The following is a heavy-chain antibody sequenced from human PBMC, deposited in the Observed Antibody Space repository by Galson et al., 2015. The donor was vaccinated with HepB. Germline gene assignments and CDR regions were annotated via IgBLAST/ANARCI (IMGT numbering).Heavy chain of an antibody. D-gene: IGHD3-10*01. V-gene: IGHV3-53*01. J-gene: IGHJ4*02. Sequence: SLRLSCAASGFTVSSNYMSWVRQAPGKGLEWVSVIYSGGSTYYADSVKGRFTISRDNSKNTLYLQMNSLRAEDTAVYYCARDGSGSYWALDYWGQGTLVTVSS. CDR3: ARDGSGSYWALDY. CDR1: GFTVSSNY. CDR2: IYSGGST.